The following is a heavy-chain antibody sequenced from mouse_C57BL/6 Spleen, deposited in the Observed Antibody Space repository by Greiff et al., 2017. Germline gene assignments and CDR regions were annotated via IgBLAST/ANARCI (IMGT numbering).Heavy chain of an antibody. CDR3: ARDYAYAMDY. CDR1: GFTFSDYG. CDR2: ISSGSSTI. D-gene: IGHD2-4*01. J-gene: IGHJ4*01. V-gene: IGHV5-17*01. Sequence: EVQVVESGGGLVKPGGSLKLSCAASGFTFSDYGMHWVRQAPEKGLAWVAYISSGSSTIYYADTVKGRFTITRDNAKNTLFMQMTSLRSEDTAMYYCARDYAYAMDYWGQGTSVTVSS.